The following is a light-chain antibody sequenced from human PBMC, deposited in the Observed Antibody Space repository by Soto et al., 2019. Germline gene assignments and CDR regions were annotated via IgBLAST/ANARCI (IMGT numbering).Light chain of an antibody. V-gene: IGLV2-23*02. J-gene: IGLJ2*01. Sequence: QSALTQPASVSGSPGQSITISCTGTSSDVGSYNLVSWYQQHPGKAPKLMIYEVNKRPSGVSNRFSGSKSGNTASLTISGLQTEDEADYFCSSYAGSSTYVVFGGGTKLTVL. CDR3: SSYAGSSTYVV. CDR1: SSDVGSYNL. CDR2: EVN.